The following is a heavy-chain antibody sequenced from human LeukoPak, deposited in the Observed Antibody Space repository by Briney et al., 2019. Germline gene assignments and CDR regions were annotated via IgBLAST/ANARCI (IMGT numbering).Heavy chain of an antibody. CDR1: GFSVGGNY. V-gene: IGHV3-73*01. J-gene: IGHJ4*02. CDR3: TRRSSDDSSGYYVH. D-gene: IGHD3-22*01. Sequence: PGGSLRLSCAASGFSVGGNYISWVRQAPGKGLEWVGRIRNKANSYATAYSGSVKGRFTISRDDSKNTAYLQMNSLKTEDTAVYYCTRRSSDDSSGYYVHWGQGTLVTVSS. CDR2: IRNKANSYAT.